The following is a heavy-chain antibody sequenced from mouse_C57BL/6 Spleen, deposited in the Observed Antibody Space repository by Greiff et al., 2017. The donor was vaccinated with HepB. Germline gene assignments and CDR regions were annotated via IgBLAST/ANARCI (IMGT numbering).Heavy chain of an antibody. D-gene: IGHD1-1*01. CDR3: TRNDGSSYVTLYFDY. J-gene: IGHJ2*01. CDR1: GYTFTSYW. Sequence: VQLQQSGTVLARPGASVKMSCKTSGYTFTSYWMHWVKQRPGQGLEWIGAIYPGNSDTSYNQKFKGKAKLTAVTSASTAYMELSSLTNEDSAVYYCTRNDGSSYVTLYFDYWGQGTTLTVSS. V-gene: IGHV1-5*01. CDR2: IYPGNSDT.